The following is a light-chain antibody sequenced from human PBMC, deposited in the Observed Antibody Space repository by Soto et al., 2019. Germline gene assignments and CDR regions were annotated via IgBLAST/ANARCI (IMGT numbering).Light chain of an antibody. J-gene: IGKJ5*01. CDR1: QSAGRS. CDR3: QQYGSSPIT. V-gene: IGKV3-20*01. Sequence: EIVLTQSPATLSLSPGERATLSCWASQSAGRSLAWYQQKPGQAPRLLINDASNRATGIPDRFSGSGSGTDFTLTISRLEPEDFAVYYCQQYGSSPITFGQGTRLEIK. CDR2: DAS.